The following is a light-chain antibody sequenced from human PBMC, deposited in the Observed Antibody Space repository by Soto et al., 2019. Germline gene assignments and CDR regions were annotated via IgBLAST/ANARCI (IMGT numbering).Light chain of an antibody. J-gene: IGLJ1*01. CDR3: CSYAGGYIYL. CDR2: GNN. CDR1: SSSIGAGYD. V-gene: IGLV1-40*01. Sequence: QSVLTQPPSVSGSPGQRVTISCTGSSSSIGAGYDVHWYQQLPGTAPKLLIYGNNNRPSGVPDRFSGSKSGTSASLAITGLQAEDEADYFCCSYAGGYIYLFGTGTKVTVL.